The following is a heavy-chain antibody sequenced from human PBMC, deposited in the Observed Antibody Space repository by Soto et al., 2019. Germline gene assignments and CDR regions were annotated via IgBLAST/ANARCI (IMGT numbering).Heavy chain of an antibody. CDR3: ARGHSPDTAWHINT. Sequence: QVQLVESGGGVVQPGESLRLSCGASGFTFSIYSIHWVRQAPGKALEWAAVIQHDGRNYYADSVKGRFVLSRDNSKNTVYLQMSSLRPEDTAVYFCARGHSPDTAWHINTWGQGTLVTVSS. V-gene: IGHV3-30*09. CDR2: IQHDGRN. J-gene: IGHJ5*02. D-gene: IGHD2-21*02. CDR1: GFTFSIYS.